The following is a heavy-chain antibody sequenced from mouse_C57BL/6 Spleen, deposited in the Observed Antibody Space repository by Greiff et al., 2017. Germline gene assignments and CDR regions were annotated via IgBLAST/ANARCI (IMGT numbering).Heavy chain of an antibody. CDR3: ARGSYGNYGHFDY. Sequence: QVQLQQSGPELVKPGASVKISCKASGYAFSSSWMNWVKQRPGKGLEWIGRIYPGDGDTNYNGKFKGKATLTADKSSSTAYMQLSSLTSEDSAVYFCARGSYGNYGHFDYWGQGSTLTGSS. CDR2: IYPGDGDT. V-gene: IGHV1-82*01. CDR1: GYAFSSSW. D-gene: IGHD2-1*01. J-gene: IGHJ2*01.